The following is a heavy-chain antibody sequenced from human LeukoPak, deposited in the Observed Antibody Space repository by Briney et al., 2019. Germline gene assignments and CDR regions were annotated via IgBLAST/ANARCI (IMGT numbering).Heavy chain of an antibody. CDR3: AREGQRLGELDY. CDR2: VFSSGKT. D-gene: IGHD3-10*01. CDR1: GGSMSSFY. Sequence: SETLSLMCTVSGGSMSSFYWTWIRQPAGKGLEWIGRVFSSGKTDYNPSLKSRVTMSTDTSQNHFSLKLTAVTAADAAVYYCAREGQRLGELDYWGQGILVTVSS. V-gene: IGHV4-4*07. J-gene: IGHJ4*02.